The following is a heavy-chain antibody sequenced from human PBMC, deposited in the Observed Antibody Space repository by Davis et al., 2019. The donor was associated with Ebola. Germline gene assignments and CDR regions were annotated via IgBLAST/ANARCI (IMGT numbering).Heavy chain of an antibody. CDR3: ARASLWFGELPGSYFDY. Sequence: GGSLRLSCAASGFTVSSNYMSWVRQAPGKGLEWVSVIHSGGSTYYADSVKGRFTISRHNSKNTLYLQMNSLRAEDTAVYYCARASLWFGELPGSYFDYWGQGTLVTVSS. CDR2: IHSGGST. V-gene: IGHV3-53*04. J-gene: IGHJ4*02. CDR1: GFTVSSNY. D-gene: IGHD3-10*01.